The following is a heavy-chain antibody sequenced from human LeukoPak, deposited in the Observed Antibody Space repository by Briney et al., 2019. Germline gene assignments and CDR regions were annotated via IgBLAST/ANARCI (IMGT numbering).Heavy chain of an antibody. D-gene: IGHD1-26*01. J-gene: IGHJ4*02. CDR3: ARGVAVGATLLDY. CDR2: IYYSGST. V-gene: IGHV4-59*01. Sequence: TSETLSLTCTVSGGSFSNYYWNRIRQPPGKGLEWIGYIYYSGSTNYNPSLKTRVTISVDTSKNQYSLNLWSVTAADTAVYYCARGVAVGATLLDYWGQGTLVTVSS. CDR1: GGSFSNYY.